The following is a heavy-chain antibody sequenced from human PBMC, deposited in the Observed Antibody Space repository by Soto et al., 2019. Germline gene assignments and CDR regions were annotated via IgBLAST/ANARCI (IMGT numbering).Heavy chain of an antibody. CDR1: GFTVSSNY. CDR3: ARPSWYDNGDYYYYGMDV. Sequence: EVQLVESGGGLVQPGGSLRLSCAASGFTVSSNYMSWVRQAPGKGLEWVSVIYSGGSTYYADSVKGRFTISRDNSKNTLYLQMNSLRAEYTAVYYCARPSWYDNGDYYYYGMDVWGQGTTVTVSS. D-gene: IGHD6-13*01. V-gene: IGHV3-66*04. CDR2: IYSGGST. J-gene: IGHJ6*02.